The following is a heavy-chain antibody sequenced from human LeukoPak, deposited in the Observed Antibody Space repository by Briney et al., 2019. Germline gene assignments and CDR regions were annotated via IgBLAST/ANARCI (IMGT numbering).Heavy chain of an antibody. D-gene: IGHD6-13*01. CDR1: SGSISSYY. V-gene: IGHV4-59*01. CDR2: IYYSGST. J-gene: IGHJ4*02. CDR3: ARVLSIAAAGTFAFHY. Sequence: PSETLSLTCTVSSGSISSYYWSWIRQPPGKGLEWIGYIYYSGSTNYNPSLKSRVTISVDTSKNQFSLKLSSVTAADTAVYYCARVLSIAAAGTFAFHYWGQGSLVTVSS.